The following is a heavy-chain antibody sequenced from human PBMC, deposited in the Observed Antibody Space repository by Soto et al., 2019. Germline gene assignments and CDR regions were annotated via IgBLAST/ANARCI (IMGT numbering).Heavy chain of an antibody. CDR2: IIPVLDTP. D-gene: IGHD3-10*01. CDR1: GGTFSSYT. Sequence: QVQLVQSGAEVKKPGSSVKVSCRASGGTFSSYTITWVRQAPGQWLEWMGRIIPVLDTPNYAQKFQGRATITADKSTSTAYMELSSLTSEDTSVYYCARASTLGSFFDLWGQGTLVTVSS. CDR3: ARASTLGSFFDL. J-gene: IGHJ4*02. V-gene: IGHV1-69*08.